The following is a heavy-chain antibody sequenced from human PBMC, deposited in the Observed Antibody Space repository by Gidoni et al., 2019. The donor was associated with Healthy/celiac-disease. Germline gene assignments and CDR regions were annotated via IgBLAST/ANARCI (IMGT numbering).Heavy chain of an antibody. CDR1: GGSFSGYY. CDR2: INHSGST. J-gene: IGHJ5*02. V-gene: IGHV4-34*01. CDR3: ARGPIQLWRFDP. Sequence: QVQLQQWGAGLLKPSETLSLTCAVYGGSFSGYYWSWSRPPPGKGLEWRGEINHSGSTNYNPSLKSRVTISVDTSKNQFSLKLSSVTAADTAVYYCARGPIQLWRFDPWGQGTLVTVSS. D-gene: IGHD5-18*01.